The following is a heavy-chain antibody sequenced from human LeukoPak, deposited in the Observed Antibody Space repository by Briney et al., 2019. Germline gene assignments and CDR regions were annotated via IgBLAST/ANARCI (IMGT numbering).Heavy chain of an antibody. CDR1: GGSISSSSYY. V-gene: IGHV4-39*01. Sequence: TSETLSLTCTVSGGSISSSSYYWGCIRQPPGKGLECIGSIYYSGSTYYNPSLKSRVTISVDTSKNQFSLKLSSVTAADTAVYYCASWGGDYDFWSGYYYSPFDYWGQGTLVTVSS. J-gene: IGHJ4*02. D-gene: IGHD3-3*01. CDR3: ASWGGDYDFWSGYYYSPFDY. CDR2: IYYSGST.